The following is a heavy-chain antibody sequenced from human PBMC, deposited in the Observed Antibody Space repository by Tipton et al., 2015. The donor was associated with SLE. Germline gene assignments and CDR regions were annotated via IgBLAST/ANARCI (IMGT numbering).Heavy chain of an antibody. J-gene: IGHJ5*02. CDR3: SRHWGSIAARRRWFDP. CDR2: VYYSGST. V-gene: IGHV4-39*07. D-gene: IGHD6-6*01. CDR1: GYSLSTSSYY. Sequence: GLVKPSETLSITCTVSGYSLSTSSYYWNWIRQPPGKGLEWLGYVYYSGSTYYNPSLKSRVTISVDTSKNQLSLSLASLTAADTATYFCSRHWGSIAARRRWFDPWGQGTLVTVSS.